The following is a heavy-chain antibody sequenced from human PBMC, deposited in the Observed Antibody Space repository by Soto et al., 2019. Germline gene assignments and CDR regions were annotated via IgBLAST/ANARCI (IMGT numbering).Heavy chain of an antibody. V-gene: IGHV1-18*01. CDR2: ISAYNGNT. Sequence: ASVKVSCKASGYTFTSYGISWVRQAPGQGLEWMGWISAYNGNTNYAQKLQGRVTISVDTSKNQFSLKLSSVTAADTAVYYCARGPVSGGSGQIDYWGQGTLVTVSS. J-gene: IGHJ4*02. D-gene: IGHD2-15*01. CDR3: ARGPVSGGSGQIDY. CDR1: GYTFTSYG.